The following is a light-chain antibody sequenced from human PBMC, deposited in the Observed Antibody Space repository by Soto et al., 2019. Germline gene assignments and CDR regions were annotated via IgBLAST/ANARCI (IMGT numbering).Light chain of an antibody. CDR3: QQRTNWPT. J-gene: IGKJ3*01. Sequence: EIVLTQSPATLSLSPGERATLSCRASQSVSTFLAWYQQKPGQAPRLLLFDASNRATGIPVRFSGSGSGTDFTLTISSLEPEDFAVYFCQQRTNWPTFGPGTKVDIK. CDR1: QSVSTF. V-gene: IGKV3-11*01. CDR2: DAS.